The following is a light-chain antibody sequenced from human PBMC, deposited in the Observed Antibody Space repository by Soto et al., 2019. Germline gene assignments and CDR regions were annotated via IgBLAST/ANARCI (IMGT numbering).Light chain of an antibody. CDR3: QVWDSSSDPFYV. J-gene: IGLJ1*01. Sequence: SYELTQPPSVSVAPGQTARITCGGNNIGSKSVHWYQQKPGQAPVLVVYDDSDRPSGIPGGFSGSNSGNTATLTISRVEAGDEDDYYCQVWDSSSDPFYVFGTGTKLTVL. CDR1: NIGSKS. V-gene: IGLV3-21*02. CDR2: DDS.